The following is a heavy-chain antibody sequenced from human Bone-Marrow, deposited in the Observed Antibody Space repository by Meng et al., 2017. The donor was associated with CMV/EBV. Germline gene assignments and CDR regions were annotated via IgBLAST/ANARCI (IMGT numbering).Heavy chain of an antibody. J-gene: IGHJ6*02. CDR2: ISSSSSYI. D-gene: IGHD2-2*01. CDR1: GFTFSSYS. CDR3: ARVSGEDIVVVPAAPGHYGMDV. V-gene: IGHV3-21*01. Sequence: GESLKISCAASGFTFSSYSMNWVRQAPGKGLEWVSSISSSSSYIYYADSVKGRFTISRDNAKNSLYLQMNSLRAEDTAVYYCARVSGEDIVVVPAAPGHYGMDVWGQGTTVTVS.